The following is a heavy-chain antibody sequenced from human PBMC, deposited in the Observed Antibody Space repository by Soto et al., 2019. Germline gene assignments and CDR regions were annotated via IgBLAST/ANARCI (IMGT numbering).Heavy chain of an antibody. Sequence: PSETLSLTCTVSGGSVSSGSYYWSWIRQPPGKGLEWIGYIHYSGSTNYNPSLKSRVTISVDTSKNQFSLKLSSVTAADTAVYYCARARIVVVTAIQDYWGQGTLVTVSS. J-gene: IGHJ4*02. CDR1: GGSVSSGSYY. CDR3: ARARIVVVTAIQDY. D-gene: IGHD2-21*02. CDR2: IHYSGST. V-gene: IGHV4-61*01.